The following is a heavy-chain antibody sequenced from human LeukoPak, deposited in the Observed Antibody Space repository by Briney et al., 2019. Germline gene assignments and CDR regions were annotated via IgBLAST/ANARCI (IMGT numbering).Heavy chain of an antibody. J-gene: IGHJ4*02. V-gene: IGHV5-51*01. CDR1: GYTFTSYW. D-gene: IGHD2-2*02. Sequence: PGESLKISCKGSGYTFTSYWIGWVRQMPGKGLEWMGIIYPGDSDTRYSPSFQGQVIISADKSISTAYLQWSSLEVSDTAMYYCATAGSGVIPTAIVDYWGQGTLVTVSS. CDR3: ATAGSGVIPTAIVDY. CDR2: IYPGDSDT.